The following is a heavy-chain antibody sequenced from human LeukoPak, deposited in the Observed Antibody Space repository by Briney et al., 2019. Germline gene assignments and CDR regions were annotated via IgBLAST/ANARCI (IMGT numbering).Heavy chain of an antibody. CDR2: IFYDGSYK. J-gene: IGHJ4*02. CDR1: GFTFSRYA. V-gene: IGHV3-30*18. D-gene: IGHD1-14*01. CDR3: AKDRNNAGTYIDY. Sequence: GRSLRLSCAASGFTFSRYAMHWVRQAPGKGLEWEAIIFYDGSYKYFADSVKGRFTISRDNSKNTLFLQMNSLISEDTAVYYCAKDRNNAGTYIDYWGQGTLVTVSS.